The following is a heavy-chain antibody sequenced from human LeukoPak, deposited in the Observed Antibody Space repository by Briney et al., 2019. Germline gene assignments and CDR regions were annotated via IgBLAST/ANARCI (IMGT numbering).Heavy chain of an antibody. CDR3: ARDLGHAGYGDYPTYFDY. J-gene: IGHJ4*02. CDR1: GYTFTSYG. D-gene: IGHD4-17*01. V-gene: IGHV1-18*01. CDR2: ISAYNGNT. Sequence: ASVKVSCKASGYTFTSYGISWVRQAPGQGLEWMGWISAYNGNTNYAQKLQGRVTMTTDTSTSTAYMELRSLRSDDTAVYYCARDLGHAGYGDYPTYFDYWGQGTLVTVSS.